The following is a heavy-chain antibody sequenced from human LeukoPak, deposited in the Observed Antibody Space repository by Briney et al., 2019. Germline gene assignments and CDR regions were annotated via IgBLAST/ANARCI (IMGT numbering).Heavy chain of an antibody. Sequence: PSETLSLTCTVSGGSISSYYWSWLRQPPGKGLEWIGYIYYSGSTSYNPSLKSRVTISVDTSKNQFSLKLSSVTAADTAVYYCARVRAALGFDAFDIWGQGTMVTVSS. CDR1: GGSISSYY. CDR3: ARVRAALGFDAFDI. V-gene: IGHV4-59*01. J-gene: IGHJ3*02. CDR2: IYYSGST. D-gene: IGHD2-15*01.